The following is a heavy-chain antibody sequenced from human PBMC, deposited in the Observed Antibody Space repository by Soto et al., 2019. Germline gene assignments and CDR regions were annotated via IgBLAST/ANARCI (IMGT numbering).Heavy chain of an antibody. Sequence: QVQLVQSGAEVKKPGASVKVSCKASGYTFSNYALYWVRQAPGQRLEWMGWINAGNGDTKYSQKFQGRVTITTDTSASTPYMELSSLRSEDTAIYYCARDPRAAAVVYYGMDVWGQGTTVTVSS. CDR3: ARDPRAAAVVYYGMDV. CDR2: INAGNGDT. V-gene: IGHV1-3*01. J-gene: IGHJ6*02. D-gene: IGHD6-13*01. CDR1: GYTFSNYA.